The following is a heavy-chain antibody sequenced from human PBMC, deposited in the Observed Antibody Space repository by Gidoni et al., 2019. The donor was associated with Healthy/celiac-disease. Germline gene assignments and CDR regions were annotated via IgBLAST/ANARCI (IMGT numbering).Heavy chain of an antibody. CDR1: GFTFSSSG. CDR3: AREYGSGSFRYFDY. D-gene: IGHD3-10*01. Sequence: QVQLVASGGGVVQPGRSLRLSCAASGFTFSSSGMHWVRQAQGKGLEWVAVIWYDGSNKYYADSVKGRFTISRDNSKNTLYLQMNSLRAEDTAVYYCAREYGSGSFRYFDYWGQGTLVTVSS. CDR2: IWYDGSNK. V-gene: IGHV3-33*01. J-gene: IGHJ4*02.